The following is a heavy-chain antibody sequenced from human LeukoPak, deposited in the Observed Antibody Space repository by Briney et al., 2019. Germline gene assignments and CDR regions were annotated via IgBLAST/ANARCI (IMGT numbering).Heavy chain of an antibody. V-gene: IGHV4-38-2*01. D-gene: IGHD3/OR15-3a*01. CDR3: ARASRFGLVIIVDYFDY. CDR2: IYHSGST. CDR1: GYSISSGYY. J-gene: IGHJ4*02. Sequence: PSETLSLTCAVSGYSISSGYYWGWIRQPPGKRLEWIGSIYHSGSTYYNPSLKSRVTISVDTSKNQFSLKLSSVTAADTAVYYCARASRFGLVIIVDYFDYWGQGTLVTVSS.